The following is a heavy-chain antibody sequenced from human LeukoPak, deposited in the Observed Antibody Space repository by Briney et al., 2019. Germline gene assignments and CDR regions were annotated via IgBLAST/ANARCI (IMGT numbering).Heavy chain of an antibody. D-gene: IGHD6-19*01. J-gene: IGHJ5*02. V-gene: IGHV4-39*01. CDR2: IYYSGSA. Sequence: SETLSLTCTVSGGSISSGGYYWGWIRQPPGKGLEWIGSIYYSGSAYYNPSLKSRVTISADTSKNQFPLKLSSVTAADAAVYNCARQYSSGWPWFDPWGQGTLVTVSS. CDR1: GGSISSGGYY. CDR3: ARQYSSGWPWFDP.